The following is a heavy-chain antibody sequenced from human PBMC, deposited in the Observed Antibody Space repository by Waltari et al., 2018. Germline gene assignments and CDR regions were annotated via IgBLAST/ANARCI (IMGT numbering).Heavy chain of an antibody. D-gene: IGHD6-6*01. CDR3: ARGRSIAARLPYFDY. CDR1: GFTCRNAW. J-gene: IGHJ4*02. CDR2: INDRGST. Sequence: LQLVESGGGLVKPWGSLRLSCAASGFTCRNAWMSRNSQPPAKGLEWIGGINDRGSTNYNPSLKSRVTISVDTSKKQFSLKLSSVTAADTGVYYCARGRSIAARLPYFDYWGQGTLVTVSS. V-gene: IGHV4-4*02.